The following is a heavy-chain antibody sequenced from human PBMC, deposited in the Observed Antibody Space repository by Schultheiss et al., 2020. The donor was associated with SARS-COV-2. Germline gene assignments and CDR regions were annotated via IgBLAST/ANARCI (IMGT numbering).Heavy chain of an antibody. D-gene: IGHD6-19*01. V-gene: IGHV3-33*01. J-gene: IGHJ4*02. CDR1: GYTFTGSY. CDR2: IWYDGSNK. Sequence: SCKASGYTFTGSYMHWVRQAPGKGLEWVAVIWYDGSNKYYADSVKGRFTISRDNSKNTLYLQMNSLRAEDTAVYYCASTRHSSGWDGDGYWGQGTLVTVSS. CDR3: ASTRHSSGWDGDGY.